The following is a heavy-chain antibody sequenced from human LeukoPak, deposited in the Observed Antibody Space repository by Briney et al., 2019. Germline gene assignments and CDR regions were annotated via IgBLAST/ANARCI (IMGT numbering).Heavy chain of an antibody. CDR3: ARVSGRLERQSDLDY. CDR1: GFTFASYS. Sequence: GGSLRLSCAASGFTFASYSMNWVRQAPGKGLEWVSSISGDSTYIYNAGSVKGRFTTSRDNAQASLSLQMISLRADDTAVYYCARVSGRLERQSDLDYWGQGTLVIVSS. J-gene: IGHJ4*02. CDR2: ISGDSTYI. D-gene: IGHD1-1*01. V-gene: IGHV3-21*01.